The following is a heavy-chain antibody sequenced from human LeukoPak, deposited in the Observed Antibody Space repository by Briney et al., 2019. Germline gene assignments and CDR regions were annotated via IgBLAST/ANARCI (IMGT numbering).Heavy chain of an antibody. Sequence: ASVKVSCKASGDTFSSYYMHWVRQAPGQGLEWMGIITPSGDSTNYAQKFQGRVTMTRDTSTSTIYMELSSLRSEDTAVYYCARESSSWLASWYNDYWGQGTLVTVSS. CDR1: GDTFSSYY. CDR2: ITPSGDST. D-gene: IGHD6-13*01. J-gene: IGHJ4*02. V-gene: IGHV1-46*01. CDR3: ARESSSWLASWYNDY.